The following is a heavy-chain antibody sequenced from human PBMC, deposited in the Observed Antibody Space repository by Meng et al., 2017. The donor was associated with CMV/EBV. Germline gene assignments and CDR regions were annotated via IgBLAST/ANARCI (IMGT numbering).Heavy chain of an antibody. J-gene: IGHJ4*02. Sequence: GESLKISCAASGFTFSSYSMNWVRQAPGKGLEWVGRIRNKARGYTTEYAASVKGRFSISRDDSKNSVYLQMNSLKTEDTAVYYCARDGGGYCSGGSCYSAFDYWGQGTLVTVSS. V-gene: IGHV3-72*01. CDR3: ARDGGGYCSGGSCYSAFDY. CDR1: GFTFSSYS. D-gene: IGHD2-15*01. CDR2: IRNKARGYTT.